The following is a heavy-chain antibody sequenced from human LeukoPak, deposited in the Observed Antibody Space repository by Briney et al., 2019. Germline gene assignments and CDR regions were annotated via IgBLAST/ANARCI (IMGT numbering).Heavy chain of an antibody. CDR2: ISYDGSNK. Sequence: GGSLRLSCAASGFTFSSFAMHWVRQAPGKGLEWVAVISYDGSNKYYTDSVKGRFTISRDNSKNTLYLQMNSLRAEDTAVYYCTRLTTTVTAYWGQGTLVTVSS. V-gene: IGHV3-30-3*01. CDR1: GFTFSSFA. CDR3: TRLTTTVTAY. D-gene: IGHD4-11*01. J-gene: IGHJ4*02.